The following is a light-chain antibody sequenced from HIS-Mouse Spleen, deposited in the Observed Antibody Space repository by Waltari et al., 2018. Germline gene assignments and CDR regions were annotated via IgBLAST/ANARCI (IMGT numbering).Light chain of an antibody. Sequence: SYVLTQPPSVSVAPGKTARITCGGNNIGSKSVHWYQQKPGQAPVLVVYDDSDRPSGVPGRFSGSKPGNTAPLTISRVEAGDEADYYCQVWDSSSDHYVFGTGTKVTVL. CDR2: DDS. V-gene: IGLV3-21*03. J-gene: IGLJ1*01. CDR3: QVWDSSSDHYV. CDR1: NIGSKS.